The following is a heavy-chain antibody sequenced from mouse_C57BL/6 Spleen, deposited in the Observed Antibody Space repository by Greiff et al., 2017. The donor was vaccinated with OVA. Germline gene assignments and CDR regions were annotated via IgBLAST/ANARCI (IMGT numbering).Heavy chain of an antibody. CDR2: INPNNGGT. D-gene: IGHD4-1*01. Sequence: VQLQQSGPELVKPGASVKISCKASGYTFTDYYMNWVKQSHGKSLEWIGDINPNNGGTSYNQKFKGKATLTVDKSSSTAYMELRSLTSEDSAVYYCARSGNWDVGYAMDYWGQGTSVTVSS. V-gene: IGHV1-26*01. J-gene: IGHJ4*01. CDR1: GYTFTDYY. CDR3: ARSGNWDVGYAMDY.